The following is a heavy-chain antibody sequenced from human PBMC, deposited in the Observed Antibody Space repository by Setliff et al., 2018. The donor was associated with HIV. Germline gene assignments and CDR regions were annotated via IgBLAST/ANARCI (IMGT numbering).Heavy chain of an antibody. J-gene: IGHJ4*01. CDR2: VDPEDGET. CDR1: GYTLTEVS. V-gene: IGHV1-24*01. Sequence: ASVKVSCKVSGYTLTEVSVHWVRQAPGKGPEWMGRVDPEDGETIYGEKFQGRVTITADTSTGTVYMELRSLKSEDTAVFFCAGEPYFDSGRPIAHWGQGTLVTVSS. D-gene: IGHD3-10*01. CDR3: AGEPYFDSGRPIAH.